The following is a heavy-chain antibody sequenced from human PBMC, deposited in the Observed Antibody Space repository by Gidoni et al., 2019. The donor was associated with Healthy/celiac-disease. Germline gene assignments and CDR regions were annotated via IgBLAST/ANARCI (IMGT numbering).Heavy chain of an antibody. D-gene: IGHD3-9*01. J-gene: IGHJ6*02. CDR3: ARGGYDILTGPRDYYGMDV. V-gene: IGHV3-33*01. Sequence: QVQLVESGGGVVQPGRSLRLSCAASGFTFRSYGMHWVRQAPGKGLEWVAVIWYDGSNKYYADSVKGRFTISRDNSKNTLYLQMNSLRAEDTAVYYCARGGYDILTGPRDYYGMDVWGQGTTVTVSS. CDR2: IWYDGSNK. CDR1: GFTFRSYG.